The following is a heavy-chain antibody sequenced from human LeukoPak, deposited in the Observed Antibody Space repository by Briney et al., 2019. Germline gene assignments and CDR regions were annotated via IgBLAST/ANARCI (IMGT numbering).Heavy chain of an antibody. V-gene: IGHV1-2*02. J-gene: IGHJ4*02. D-gene: IGHD5-18*01. CDR1: GYTFTGYY. CDR2: INPNSGGT. CDR3: ARVANFAAMDPDY. Sequence: GASVKVSCKASGYTFTGYYMHWVRQAPGQGLEWMGWINPNSGGTNYAQKFQGRVTMTRDTSISTAYMELGRLRSDDTAVYYCARVANFAAMDPDYWGQGTLVTVSS.